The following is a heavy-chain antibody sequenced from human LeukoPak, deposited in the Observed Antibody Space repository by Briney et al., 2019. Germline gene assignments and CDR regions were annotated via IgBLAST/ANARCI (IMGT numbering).Heavy chain of an antibody. CDR1: GFTFSNYG. CDR2: ITGSGGNT. J-gene: IGHJ4*02. V-gene: IGHV3-23*01. CDR3: AKDFYGSGSYILDY. Sequence: GGSLRLSCAASGFTFSNYGMNWVRQAPGKGLEWVSGITGSGGNTYYADSVKGRFTISRDNSKNTMYLQMNSLRAEDTAVYYCAKDFYGSGSYILDYWGQGTLVTVSS. D-gene: IGHD3-10*01.